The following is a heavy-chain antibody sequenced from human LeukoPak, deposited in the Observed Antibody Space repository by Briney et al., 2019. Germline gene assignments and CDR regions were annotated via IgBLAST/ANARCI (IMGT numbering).Heavy chain of an antibody. D-gene: IGHD5-18*01. J-gene: IGHJ4*02. Sequence: GASVKVSCKASGYIFSDSGIHWVRQAPGQGPEWIGWTKRNSRGTNYAQKFQGRVTMTRDTSISTAYMELSGLRHDDTAVYYCVRDLEDYSYGEDFWGQGTLVTVSS. CDR2: TKRNSRGT. CDR3: VRDLEDYSYGEDF. CDR1: GYIFSDSG. V-gene: IGHV1-2*02.